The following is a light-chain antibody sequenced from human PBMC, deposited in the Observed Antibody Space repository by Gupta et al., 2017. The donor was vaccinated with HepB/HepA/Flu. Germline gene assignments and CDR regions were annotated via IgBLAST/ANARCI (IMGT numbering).Light chain of an antibody. Sequence: DSVMTHSPDSLPVSLGERATINCKSSQSIFYSSNSKNYLAWYQQKPGQPPKLLIYWASIRGSGVPDRFSSRGSGTDLTLTISNRHAEDVAVYYCRQEVSSLRTFGEGTKVEIK. V-gene: IGKV4-1*01. J-gene: IGKJ1*01. CDR2: WAS. CDR3: RQEVSSLRT. CDR1: QSIFYSSNSKNY.